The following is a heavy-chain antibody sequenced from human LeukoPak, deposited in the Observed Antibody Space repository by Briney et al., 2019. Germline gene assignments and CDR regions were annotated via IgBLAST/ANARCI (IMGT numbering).Heavy chain of an antibody. Sequence: DSVKVSCKASGYTFTSYGISWVRQAPGQGLEWMGWISAYNGNTNYAQKLQGRVTMTTDTSTSTAYMELRSLRSDDTAVYYCARDLVRGDPRGGFDPWGQGTLVTVSS. CDR3: ARDLVRGDPRGGFDP. CDR2: ISAYNGNT. J-gene: IGHJ5*02. D-gene: IGHD3-10*01. V-gene: IGHV1-18*01. CDR1: GYTFTSYG.